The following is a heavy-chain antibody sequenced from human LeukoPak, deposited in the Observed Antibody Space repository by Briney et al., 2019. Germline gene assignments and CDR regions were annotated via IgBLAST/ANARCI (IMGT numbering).Heavy chain of an antibody. CDR1: GYSISSGYY. J-gene: IGHJ4*02. D-gene: IGHD6-6*01. V-gene: IGHV4-38-2*02. CDR3: ARDSLHPSSLHYYFDY. Sequence: SETLSLTCTVSGYSISSGYYWGWIRQPPGKGLEWIGTIYHSGTTYYNPSLKSRVTVSVDTSKNQFSLRLRSVTAADTAVYYCARDSLHPSSLHYYFDYWGQGTLVTASS. CDR2: IYHSGTT.